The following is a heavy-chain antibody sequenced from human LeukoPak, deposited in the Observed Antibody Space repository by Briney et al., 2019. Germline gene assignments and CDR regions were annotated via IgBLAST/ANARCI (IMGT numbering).Heavy chain of an antibody. CDR3: ASLGEMATIGAFDI. D-gene: IGHD5-24*01. CDR2: ISWNSGSI. CDR1: GFSFDDYA. Sequence: GGSLRLSCAASGFSFDDYAMHWVRQAPGKGLEGVSGISWNSGSIGYADSVKGRFTISRDNAKNSLYLQMNSLRAGDTALYYCASLGEMATIGAFDIWGQGTMVTVSS. V-gene: IGHV3-9*01. J-gene: IGHJ3*02.